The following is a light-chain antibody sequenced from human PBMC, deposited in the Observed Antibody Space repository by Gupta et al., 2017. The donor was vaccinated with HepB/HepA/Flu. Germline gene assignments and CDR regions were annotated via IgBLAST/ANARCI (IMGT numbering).Light chain of an antibody. J-gene: IGKJ1*01. CDR1: QSLLHSNGYNY. Sequence: DIVMTQSPLSLPVTPGEPASISCRSSQSLLHSNGYNYLNWFLQKPGQSPQLLLYLGSNRAYGVPDRFSGSGSGTDFTLKISRVEAEDVGIYYCRQALQTPRTFGQGTKVEIK. CDR3: RQALQTPRT. CDR2: LGS. V-gene: IGKV2-28*01.